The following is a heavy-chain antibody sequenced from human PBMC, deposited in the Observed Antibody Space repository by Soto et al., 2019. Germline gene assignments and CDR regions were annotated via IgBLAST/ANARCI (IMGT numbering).Heavy chain of an antibody. CDR1: GFSFSPAW. CDR3: IWQQDFSYGRAV. J-gene: IGHJ6*02. CDR2: IKSKGGGGTA. D-gene: IGHD6-13*01. Sequence: EVQLVEAGGGLVTPGGSLTLSCAASGFSFSPAWMNWVRQAPGKGLEWVGLIKSKGGGGTADYAAPVKGRFIISRDDSKNTIYLQMNSLKPEDTALYYGIWQQDFSYGRAVWGHGTTVTVSS. V-gene: IGHV3-15*07.